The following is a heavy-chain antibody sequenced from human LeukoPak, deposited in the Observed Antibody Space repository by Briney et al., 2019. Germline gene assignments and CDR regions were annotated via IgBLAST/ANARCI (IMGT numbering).Heavy chain of an antibody. J-gene: IGHJ4*02. CDR1: GYTLSDYY. V-gene: IGHV1-2*02. CDR2: MRGDTGDT. D-gene: IGHD6-13*01. Sequence: ASVTVSCKTSGYTLSDYYMHWVRQAPGQGLEWMGWMRGDTGDTDSPQKFQGRVTMTRDTSTNTAYMELSRLTYDDTATYFCARVRGNSCDYWGQGTLVTVSS. CDR3: ARVRGNSCDY.